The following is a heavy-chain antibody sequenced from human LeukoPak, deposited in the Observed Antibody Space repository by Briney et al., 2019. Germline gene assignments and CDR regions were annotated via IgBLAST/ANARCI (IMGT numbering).Heavy chain of an antibody. CDR3: ARDFSSNWYGTTDY. V-gene: IGHV3-49*03. D-gene: IGHD6-13*01. CDR1: GFTFGDYA. Sequence: GGSLRLSCTASGFTFGDYAMSWFRQAPGKGLEWVGFIRSKAYGGTTEYAASVSGRFTVSRDDSKSIAYLQMNSLKTDDTAVYYCARDFSSNWYGTTDYWGQGTLVTVSS. CDR2: IRSKAYGGTT. J-gene: IGHJ4*02.